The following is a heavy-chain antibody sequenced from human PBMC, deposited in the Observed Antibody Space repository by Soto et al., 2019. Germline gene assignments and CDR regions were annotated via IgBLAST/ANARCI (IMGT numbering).Heavy chain of an antibody. CDR2: IIPIFGTA. Sequence: QVQLVQAGAEVKKPGSSVKVSCKASGGTFSSYSINWVRQAPGQGLEWMGEIIPIFGTANYAQKFQGRVTITADESPRTAYMVLSSMRSEDTAVYYCARDGGRRSGGIDYWGQGTLVTVSS. J-gene: IGHJ4*02. CDR3: ARDGGRRSGGIDY. CDR1: GGTFSSYS. D-gene: IGHD1-26*01. V-gene: IGHV1-69*01.